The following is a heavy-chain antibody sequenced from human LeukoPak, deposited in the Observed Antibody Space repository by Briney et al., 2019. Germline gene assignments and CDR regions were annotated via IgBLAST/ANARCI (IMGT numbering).Heavy chain of an antibody. Sequence: ASVKVSCKASGGTFSSYAISWVRQAPGQGLEWMGGIIPFFGTANSAQKFQGRVTITADESTSTAYMELSSLRSEDMAVYYCARETGHGYNWMGYWGQGTLVTVSS. D-gene: IGHD5-24*01. V-gene: IGHV1-69*13. CDR3: ARETGHGYNWMGY. CDR1: GGTFSSYA. CDR2: IIPFFGTA. J-gene: IGHJ4*02.